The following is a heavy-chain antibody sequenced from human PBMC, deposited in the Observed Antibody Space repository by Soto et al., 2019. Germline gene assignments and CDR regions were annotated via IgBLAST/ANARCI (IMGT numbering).Heavy chain of an antibody. Sequence: ASVKVSCKASGYTFTSYGISWVRQAPGQGLEWMGWISAYNGNTNYAQKLQGRVTMTTDTSTSTAYMELRSLRSDDTAVYYCARILPDIAVVQATNYYYGMDVWGQGTTVTVYS. CDR1: GYTFTSYG. CDR2: ISAYNGNT. J-gene: IGHJ6*02. V-gene: IGHV1-18*04. D-gene: IGHD2-2*01. CDR3: ARILPDIAVVQATNYYYGMDV.